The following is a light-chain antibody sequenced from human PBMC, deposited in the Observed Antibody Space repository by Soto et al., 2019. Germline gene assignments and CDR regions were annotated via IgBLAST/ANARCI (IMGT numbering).Light chain of an antibody. V-gene: IGLV1-40*01. CDR1: GSNIGAGSD. J-gene: IGLJ1*01. CDR2: GSY. Sequence: QSVLTQPPSVSGAPGQRVTISCTGSGSNIGAGSDVHWYQQVPGTAPKLLVYGSYNRPSGVPDRFSGSKSGTSASLAITGLQAEDEADFYCQSYDSSLSAWVFGTGTKVTVL. CDR3: QSYDSSLSAWV.